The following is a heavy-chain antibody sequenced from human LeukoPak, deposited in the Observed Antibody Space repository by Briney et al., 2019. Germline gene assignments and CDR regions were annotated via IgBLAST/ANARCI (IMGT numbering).Heavy chain of an antibody. CDR1: GGTFSSYA. Sequence: SVKVSCKASGGTFSSYAISWVRQAPGQGLEWMGGIIPIFGTANCAQKFQGRVTITADKSTSTAYMELSSLRSEDTAVYYCAREAVVVVAATLRAPYFDYWGQGTLVTVSS. D-gene: IGHD2-15*01. CDR2: IIPIFGTA. CDR3: AREAVVVVAATLRAPYFDY. J-gene: IGHJ4*02. V-gene: IGHV1-69*06.